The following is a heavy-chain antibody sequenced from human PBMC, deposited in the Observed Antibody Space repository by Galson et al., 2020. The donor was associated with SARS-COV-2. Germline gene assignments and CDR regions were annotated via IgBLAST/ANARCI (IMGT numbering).Heavy chain of an antibody. CDR2: IRTSSSYT. Sequence: GESLKIPCEASGFPFSTYSMHLVRLAPGTGLEWVSSIRTSSSYTYYVDPVKGRFSISRDNPRNSLYLQMNSLRAEDTAVYYCARDEGIRGYNYGRLYYGMDVWGQGTTVTVSS. V-gene: IGHV3-21*01. J-gene: IGHJ6*02. CDR1: GFPFSTYS. D-gene: IGHD5-18*01. CDR3: ARDEGIRGYNYGRLYYGMDV.